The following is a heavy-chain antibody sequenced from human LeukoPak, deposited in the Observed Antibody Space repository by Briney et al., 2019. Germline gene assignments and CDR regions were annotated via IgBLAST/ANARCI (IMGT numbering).Heavy chain of an antibody. D-gene: IGHD2-21*02. V-gene: IGHV1-24*01. CDR2: FDPEDGET. CDR3: ATHGVVTWFFDY. Sequence: ASVKVSCKVSGYTLTELSMHWVRQAPGKGLEWMGGFDPEDGETIYAQKFQGRVTMTEDTSTDTAYMELSSLRSEDTAVYYCATHGVVTWFFDYWGQGTLVTVSS. CDR1: GYTLTELS. J-gene: IGHJ4*02.